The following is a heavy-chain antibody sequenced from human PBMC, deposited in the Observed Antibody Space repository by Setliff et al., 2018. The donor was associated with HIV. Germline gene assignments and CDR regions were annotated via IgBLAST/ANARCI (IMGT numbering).Heavy chain of an antibody. Sequence: SVKVSCKASGGTFSSYPISWVRQAPGQGLEWMGGIIPIFGTTHYAQKFQGRVTVTADESTSTAYMQLSGLRSDDTAVYYCARGRNYDSSGYGDYYYYMDVWGKGTTVTVSS. D-gene: IGHD3-22*01. CDR1: GGTFSSYP. V-gene: IGHV1-69*13. CDR2: IIPIFGTT. J-gene: IGHJ6*03. CDR3: ARGRNYDSSGYGDYYYYMDV.